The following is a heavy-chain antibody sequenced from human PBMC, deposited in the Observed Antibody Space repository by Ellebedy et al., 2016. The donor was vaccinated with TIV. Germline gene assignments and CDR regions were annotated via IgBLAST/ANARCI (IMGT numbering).Heavy chain of an antibody. V-gene: IGHV3-73*01. J-gene: IGHJ4*02. Sequence: GESLKISCAASGFTFSGSAMHWARQSSGKGLEWIGRIRSQANSYATAYAPSVKGRFFISRDDSKNTAYLHMNSLNTEDSVVYYCTRRGVSGGITFDYWGQGTLVTVSS. CDR2: IRSQANSYAT. CDR3: TRRGVSGGITFDY. D-gene: IGHD1-20*01. CDR1: GFTFSGSA.